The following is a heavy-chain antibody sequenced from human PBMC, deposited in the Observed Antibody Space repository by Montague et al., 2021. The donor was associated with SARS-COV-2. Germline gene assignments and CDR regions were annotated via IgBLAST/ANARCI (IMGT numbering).Heavy chain of an antibody. CDR1: GGSFSGYY. CDR3: ARANGYYFDY. CDR2: INHSGST. Sequence: SETLSLTCAVYGGSFSGYYWGWIRQLPGKGLEWIGEINHSGSTNYNPSLKSRVTISVDTSKNQFSLKLSSVTAADTAVYFCARANGYYFDYWGQGTLVTVSS. D-gene: IGHD2-8*01. J-gene: IGHJ4*02. V-gene: IGHV4-34*01.